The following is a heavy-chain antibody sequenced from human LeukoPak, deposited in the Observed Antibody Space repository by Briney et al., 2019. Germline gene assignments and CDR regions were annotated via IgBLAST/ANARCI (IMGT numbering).Heavy chain of an antibody. CDR1: GFTFSSYS. J-gene: IGHJ4*02. D-gene: IGHD5-12*01. CDR2: ISSSSSYI. V-gene: IGHV3-21*01. Sequence: GGSLSLSCPASGFTFSSYSITWVAQAPGKGLEWVSSISSSSSYIYYADSVKGRFTISRDNAKNSLYLQMNSLRAEDTAVYYCARVDSGYSGYGPFLNWGQGTLVTVSS. CDR3: ARVDSGYSGYGPFLN.